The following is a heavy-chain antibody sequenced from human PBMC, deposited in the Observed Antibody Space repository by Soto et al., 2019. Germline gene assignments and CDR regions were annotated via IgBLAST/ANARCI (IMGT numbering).Heavy chain of an antibody. D-gene: IGHD2-8*01. Sequence: ASVKVSCKASGYTFTSYDINWVRQATGQGLEWMGWMNPNSGNTNYAQKFQGRVTMTTNTSTSTAYMELRSLRSDDTAVYYCAIDPGYCTNGLWCRFDYWGQGTLVTVSS. V-gene: IGHV1-8*01. CDR2: MNPNSGNT. J-gene: IGHJ4*02. CDR1: GYTFTSYD. CDR3: AIDPGYCTNGLWCRFDY.